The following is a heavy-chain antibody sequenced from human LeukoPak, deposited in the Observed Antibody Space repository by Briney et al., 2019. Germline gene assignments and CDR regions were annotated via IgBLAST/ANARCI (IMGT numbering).Heavy chain of an antibody. Sequence: ASVKLSCKASGYTFTSYDISCLRQAPGHGIEWMGWISAYNGNTNYAQKLQGRVTMTTDTSTSTAYMELRSLRSDDTAVYYCARDHGATMIVVVYDYYYGMDVWGQGTTVTVSS. CDR3: ARDHGATMIVVVYDYYYGMDV. CDR2: ISAYNGNT. J-gene: IGHJ6*02. V-gene: IGHV1-18*01. D-gene: IGHD3-22*01. CDR1: GYTFTSYD.